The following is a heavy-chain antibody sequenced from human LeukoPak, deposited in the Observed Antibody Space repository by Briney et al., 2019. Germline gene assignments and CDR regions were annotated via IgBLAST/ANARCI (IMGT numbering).Heavy chain of an antibody. D-gene: IGHD3-10*01. CDR3: AVGVSY. Sequence: GGSLRLSCAASGFTFSGYAMNWVRQAPGKGLEWVSLIFASGSTTKYADSVKGRFTISRDNSKNTLYLQMNSLRAEDTAVYYCAVGVSYWGQGTLVTVSS. V-gene: IGHV3-23*05. CDR1: GFTFSGYA. J-gene: IGHJ4*02. CDR2: IFASGSTT.